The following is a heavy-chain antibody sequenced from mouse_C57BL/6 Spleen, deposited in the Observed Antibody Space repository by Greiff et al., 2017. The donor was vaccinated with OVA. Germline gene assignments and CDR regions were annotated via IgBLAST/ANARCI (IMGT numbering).Heavy chain of an antibody. D-gene: IGHD1-1*01. CDR3: AKEGHYYGSNYAMDY. J-gene: IGHJ4*01. V-gene: IGHV2-5*01. CDR2: LWRGGST. CDR1: GFSLTSYG. Sequence: VQRVESGPGLVQPSQSLSITCTVSGFSLTSYGVHWVRQSPGKGLEWLGVLWRGGSTDYNAAFMSRLSITKDNSKSQVFFKMNSLQADDTAIYDCAKEGHYYGSNYAMDYWGQGTSVTVSS.